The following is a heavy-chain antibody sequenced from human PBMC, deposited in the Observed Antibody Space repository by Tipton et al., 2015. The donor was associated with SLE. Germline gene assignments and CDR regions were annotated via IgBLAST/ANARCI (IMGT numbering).Heavy chain of an antibody. D-gene: IGHD2-15*01. CDR2: IYYSGST. Sequence: ILSLTCTVSGGSISSYYWSWIRQPPGKGLEWIGYIYYSGSTFYNPSLKGRATIAIDKSKRQFSLNLSSVTAADTAVFYCARGKRVVVGTTQIFYYYMDVWGKGITVTISS. CDR3: ARGKRVVVGTTQIFYYYMDV. CDR1: GGSISSYY. J-gene: IGHJ6*03. V-gene: IGHV4-59*12.